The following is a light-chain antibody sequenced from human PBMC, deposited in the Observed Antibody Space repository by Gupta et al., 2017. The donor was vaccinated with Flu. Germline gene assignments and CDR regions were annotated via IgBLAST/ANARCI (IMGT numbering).Light chain of an antibody. CDR2: CLS. Sequence: CLRARATINCKAGQSVLYTSKTRKYIASYQAGAGQTPKLALYCLSPPESGVPNRVHDSGSGRDLGLAISSMQTNNEAVYLCQQEDNMPLTFGGGTNVDIK. J-gene: IGKJ4*01. CDR1: QSVLYTSKTRKY. CDR3: QQEDNMPLT. V-gene: IGKV4-1*01.